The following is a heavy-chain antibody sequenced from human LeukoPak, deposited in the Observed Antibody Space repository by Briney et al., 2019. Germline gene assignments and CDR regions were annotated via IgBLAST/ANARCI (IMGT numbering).Heavy chain of an antibody. J-gene: IGHJ4*02. CDR2: ISAYNGNT. V-gene: IGHV1-18*01. D-gene: IGHD4-23*01. CDR1: GYTFTSYG. Sequence: ASVKVSCKASGYTFTSYGISWVRQAPGQGLEWMGWISAYNGNTNYAQKLQSRVTMTTDTSTSTAYMELRSLRSDDTAVYYCAQTVVPPDGFDYWGQGTLVTVSS. CDR3: AQTVVPPDGFDY.